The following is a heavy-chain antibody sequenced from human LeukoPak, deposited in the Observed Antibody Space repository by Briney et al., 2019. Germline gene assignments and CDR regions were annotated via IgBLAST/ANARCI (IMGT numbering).Heavy chain of an antibody. D-gene: IGHD7-27*01. J-gene: IGHJ4*02. Sequence: GGSLRLSCAASGFSFSSYSMSWVRQAPGKGLEWVSFISSNSATIYYADSVEGRFTISRDNAKNTLYLQMNSLRAEDTAVYYCTRGYLGIDYWGLGTLVTVSS. CDR1: GFSFSSYS. V-gene: IGHV3-48*04. CDR2: ISSNSATI. CDR3: TRGYLGIDY.